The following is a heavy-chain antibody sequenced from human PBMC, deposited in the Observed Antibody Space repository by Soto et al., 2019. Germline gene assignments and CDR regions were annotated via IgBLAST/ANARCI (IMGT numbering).Heavy chain of an antibody. CDR2: ISYDGSNK. J-gene: IGHJ6*02. Sequence: QVQLVESGGGVVQPGRSLRLSCAASGFTFSSYAMHWVRQAPGKGLEWVAVISYDGSNKYYADSVKGRFTISRDNSKNTLYLQINSLRAEDTAVYYCARDLGGYDIYYYYGMDVWGQGTTVTVSS. CDR1: GFTFSSYA. D-gene: IGHD5-12*01. V-gene: IGHV3-30-3*01. CDR3: ARDLGGYDIYYYYGMDV.